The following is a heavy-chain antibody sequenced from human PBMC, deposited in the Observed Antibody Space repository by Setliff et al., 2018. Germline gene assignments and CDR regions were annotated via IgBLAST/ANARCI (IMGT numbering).Heavy chain of an antibody. CDR3: AKVPNSGGYAGPFDF. J-gene: IGHJ4*02. CDR1: GFTVSTFS. Sequence: GGSLRLSCAASGFTVSTFSMHWVRQAPVKGLEWVATISDDGTSEFYADSVKGRFTVFRDHSKNTLYLQMNSLSAEDTAVYYCAKVPNSGGYAGPFDFWGQGILVTVSS. CDR2: ISDDGTSE. V-gene: IGHV3-30*18. D-gene: IGHD5-12*01.